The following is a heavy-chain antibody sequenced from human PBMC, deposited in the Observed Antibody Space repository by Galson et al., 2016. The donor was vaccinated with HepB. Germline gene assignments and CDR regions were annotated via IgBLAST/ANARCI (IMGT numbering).Heavy chain of an antibody. CDR1: GDYISSGSNY. Sequence: TLSLTCAVSGDYISSGSNYWSWARQPAGKGLEWIGRIFGSVRTDYNPSLKSRVTISVDTSKNQLSLNLTSVTAADTAIYYCAKTVRWGGGYDHGMDVWGKGTTVTVSS. J-gene: IGHJ6*04. V-gene: IGHV4-61*02. CDR2: IFGSVRT. D-gene: IGHD5-12*01. CDR3: AKTVRWGGGYDHGMDV.